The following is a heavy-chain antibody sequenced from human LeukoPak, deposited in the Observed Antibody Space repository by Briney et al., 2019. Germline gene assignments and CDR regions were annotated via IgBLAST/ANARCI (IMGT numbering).Heavy chain of an antibody. J-gene: IGHJ4*02. Sequence: GGSLRLSCAASGFTFSSYSMNWVRQAPGKGLEWVSSISSSSSYIYYADSVKGRFTISRDNAKNSLYLQMNSLRAEDTAVYYCARGHYYGSGSYDYYFDYWGQGTLVTVSS. CDR1: GFTFSSYS. V-gene: IGHV3-21*01. D-gene: IGHD3-10*01. CDR3: ARGHYYGSGSYDYYFDY. CDR2: ISSSSSYI.